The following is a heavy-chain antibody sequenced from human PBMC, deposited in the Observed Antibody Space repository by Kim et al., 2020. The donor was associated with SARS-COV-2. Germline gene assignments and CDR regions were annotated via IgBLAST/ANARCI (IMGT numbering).Heavy chain of an antibody. D-gene: IGHD1-20*01. CDR1: GFSITTSGVG. CDR2: IYWDDDK. Sequence: SGPTLVNPTQTLTLTCMFSGFSITTSGVGVGWIRQPPGKALEWLALIYWDDDKRYRPSLERRLTITKDISRNEVVLTMTDMDPVDTGTYYCVHREGRENNYNDFDYWGQGTLVTVSS. J-gene: IGHJ4*02. V-gene: IGHV2-5*02. CDR3: VHREGRENNYNDFDY.